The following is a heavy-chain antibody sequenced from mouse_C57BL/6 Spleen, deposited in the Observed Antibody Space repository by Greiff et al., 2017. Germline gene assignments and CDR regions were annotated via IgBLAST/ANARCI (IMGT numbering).Heavy chain of an antibody. V-gene: IGHV2-3*01. CDR3: AKAGTGYAMDY. CDR1: GFSLTSYG. J-gene: IGHJ4*01. CDR2: IWGDGST. D-gene: IGHD4-1*01. Sequence: VMLVESGPGLVAPSQSLSITCTVSGFSLTSYGVSWVRQPPGKGLEWLGVIWGDGSTNYHSALISRLGISKDNSKSQVFLKLTSLQTDDTATYYCAKAGTGYAMDYWGQGTSVTVSS.